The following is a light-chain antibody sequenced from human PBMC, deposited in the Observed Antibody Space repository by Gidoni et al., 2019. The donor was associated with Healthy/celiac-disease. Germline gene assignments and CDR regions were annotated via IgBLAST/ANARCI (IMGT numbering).Light chain of an antibody. CDR3: QQYYSTPFT. J-gene: IGKJ3*01. Sequence: DIVMTQSPDSLALSLGERATINCKSSQSVLYSSNNKNYLAWYQQKPGQPPKLLIYWASTRESGVPDRFSGSGSGTDFTLTISSLQAEEVAVYYCQQYYSTPFTFGPGTRVDIK. CDR1: QSVLYSSNNKNY. V-gene: IGKV4-1*01. CDR2: WAS.